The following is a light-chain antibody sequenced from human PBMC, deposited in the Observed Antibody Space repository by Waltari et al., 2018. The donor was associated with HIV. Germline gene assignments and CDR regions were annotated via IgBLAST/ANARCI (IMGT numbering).Light chain of an antibody. Sequence: QSALTQPASVSGSPGQSITISCTGTSSDVGSYNLVSWYQQHPGKAPKLMIYEVSKRPSGVVKRFSGSQSGNTASLTSSGLQDEDEADYYCCSYAGSSTLVFGGGTKLTVL. V-gene: IGLV2-23*02. J-gene: IGLJ2*01. CDR2: EVS. CDR1: SSDVGSYNL. CDR3: CSYAGSSTLV.